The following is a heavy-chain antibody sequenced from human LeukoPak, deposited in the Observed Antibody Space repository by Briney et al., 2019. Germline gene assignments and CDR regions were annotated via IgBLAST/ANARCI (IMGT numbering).Heavy chain of an antibody. V-gene: IGHV3-21*01. Sequence: GGSLRLSCAASGFTFSSYSMNWVRQAPGKGLEWVSSISSSSNYIYYADSVKGRFTISRDNAKNSLYLQMNNLRAEDTAVYYCARGGDNYGYIFDYWGQGTLVTVSS. CDR2: ISSSSNYI. CDR1: GFTFSSYS. CDR3: ARGGDNYGYIFDY. J-gene: IGHJ4*02. D-gene: IGHD5-18*01.